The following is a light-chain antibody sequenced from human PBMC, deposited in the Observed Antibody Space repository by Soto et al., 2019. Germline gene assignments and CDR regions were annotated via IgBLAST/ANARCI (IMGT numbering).Light chain of an antibody. Sequence: QSALTQPASVPGSPGQSITISCTGTSSDVGSYNLVSWYQHHPGKAPKLMIYEVSKRPSGVSNRFSGSKSGNTASLTISGLQAEDEADYYCCSYAGSSTFYVFGTGTKLTVL. J-gene: IGLJ1*01. CDR3: CSYAGSSTFYV. CDR1: SSDVGSYNL. CDR2: EVS. V-gene: IGLV2-23*02.